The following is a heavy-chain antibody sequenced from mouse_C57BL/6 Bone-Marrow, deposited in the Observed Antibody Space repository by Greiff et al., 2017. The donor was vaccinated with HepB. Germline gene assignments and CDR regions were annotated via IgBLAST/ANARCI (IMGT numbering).Heavy chain of an antibody. V-gene: IGHV1-55*01. Sequence: QVQLQQPGAELVKPGASVKMSCKASGYTFTSYWITWVKQRPGQGLEWIGDIYPGSGSTNYNEKFKGKATLTIDTSSSTAYMQLSSLTSEDSAVDYCARDPDYYGSSYAIDYWGQGTSVTVSS. CDR1: GYTFTSYW. CDR3: ARDPDYYGSSYAIDY. J-gene: IGHJ4*01. CDR2: IYPGSGST. D-gene: IGHD1-1*01.